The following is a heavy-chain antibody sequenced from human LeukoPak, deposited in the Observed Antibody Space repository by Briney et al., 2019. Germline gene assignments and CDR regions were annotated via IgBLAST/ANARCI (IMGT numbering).Heavy chain of an antibody. Sequence: GGSLRLSCTASGFTFDDYGMSWVRQAPGKGLEWVSGTNWNGDSIGYADSVKGRFTISRDNANNSLYLQMDSLRAEGTALYHCARGRGDANGHNWFDPWGQGTLVTVSS. J-gene: IGHJ5*02. CDR2: TNWNGDSI. CDR3: ARGRGDANGHNWFDP. CDR1: GFTFDDYG. D-gene: IGHD3-10*01. V-gene: IGHV3-20*01.